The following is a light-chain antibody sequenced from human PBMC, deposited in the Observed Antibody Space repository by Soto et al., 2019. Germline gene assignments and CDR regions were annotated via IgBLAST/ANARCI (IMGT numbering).Light chain of an antibody. CDR3: QQYNTDSHT. CDR1: PSISNW. CDR2: RAS. Sequence: DIQMTQSPSTLSASVGDRVTITCRASPSISNWLAWYQQKPGKAPKLLIYRASALERGVPSRFTGSGSGTEFTLTISSLQPDDFAIYFCQQYNTDSHTFGQGTKVDIK. J-gene: IGKJ2*01. V-gene: IGKV1-5*03.